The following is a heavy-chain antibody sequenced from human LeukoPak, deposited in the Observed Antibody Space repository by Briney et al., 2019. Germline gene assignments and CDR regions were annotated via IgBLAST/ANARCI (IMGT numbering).Heavy chain of an antibody. CDR2: IYSGGST. Sequence: PGGSLRLSCAASGFTVSSNYMSWARQAPGKGLEWVSVIYSGGSTYYADSVKGRFTISRDNSKNTLYLQMNSLRAEDTAVYYCARARYYDFWSGPYYFDYWGQGTLVTVS. CDR1: GFTVSSNY. CDR3: ARARYYDFWSGPYYFDY. J-gene: IGHJ4*02. V-gene: IGHV3-53*01. D-gene: IGHD3-3*01.